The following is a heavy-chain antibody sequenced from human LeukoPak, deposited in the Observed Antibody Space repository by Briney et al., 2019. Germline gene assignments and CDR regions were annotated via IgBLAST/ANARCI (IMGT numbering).Heavy chain of an antibody. CDR1: GGSISSYY. CDR2: IYTSGST. D-gene: IGHD3-10*01. J-gene: IGHJ5*02. Sequence: SETLSLTCTVSGGSISSYYWSWIRQPAGKGLEWIGRIYTSGSTNYNPSLKSRVTMSVDTSKNQFSLKLSSVTAADTAVYYCARELWFGELPYNWFDPWGQGTLVTVSS. CDR3: ARELWFGELPYNWFDP. V-gene: IGHV4-4*07.